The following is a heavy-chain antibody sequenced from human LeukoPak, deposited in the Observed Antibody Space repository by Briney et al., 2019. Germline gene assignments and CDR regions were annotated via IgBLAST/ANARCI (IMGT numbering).Heavy chain of an antibody. V-gene: IGHV3-7*01. CDR1: GFTFTSYD. CDR2: IKQDGSEK. D-gene: IGHD7-27*01. J-gene: IGHJ4*02. CDR3: ARYGRNWDLDS. Sequence: GGSLRLSCAASGFTFTSYDIHWVRQAPGKGLEWVANIKQDGSEKYYVDSVKGRFTISRDNAQNSLYLQMSNLRVEDTAVYYCARYGRNWDLDSWGQGTLVTVSS.